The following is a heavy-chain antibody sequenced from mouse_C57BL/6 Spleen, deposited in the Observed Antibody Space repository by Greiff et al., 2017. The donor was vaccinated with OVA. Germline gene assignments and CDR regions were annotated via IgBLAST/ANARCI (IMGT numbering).Heavy chain of an antibody. V-gene: IGHV5-17*01. J-gene: IGHJ4*01. Sequence: VQLKQSGGGLVKPGGSLKLSCAASGFTFSDYGMHWVRQAPEKGLEWVAYISSGSSTIYYADTVKGRFTISRDNAKNTLFLQMTSLRSEDTAMYYCARGHDYGRGYAMDYWGQGTSVTVSS. D-gene: IGHD2-4*01. CDR1: GFTFSDYG. CDR3: ARGHDYGRGYAMDY. CDR2: ISSGSSTI.